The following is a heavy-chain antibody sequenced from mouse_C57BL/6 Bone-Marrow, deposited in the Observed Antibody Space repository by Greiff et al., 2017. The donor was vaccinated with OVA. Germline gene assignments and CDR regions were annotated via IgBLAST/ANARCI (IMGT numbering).Heavy chain of an antibody. CDR3: TRGYSNYYAMDY. Sequence: QVQLQQSGAELVRPGASVTLSCKASGYTFTDYEMHWVKQTPVHGLEWIGAIDPETGGTAYNQKFKGKAILTADKSSSTAYMELRSLTSEDSAVYYCTRGYSNYYAMDYWGQGISVTVSS. V-gene: IGHV1-15*01. J-gene: IGHJ4*01. CDR2: IDPETGGT. CDR1: GYTFTDYE. D-gene: IGHD2-5*01.